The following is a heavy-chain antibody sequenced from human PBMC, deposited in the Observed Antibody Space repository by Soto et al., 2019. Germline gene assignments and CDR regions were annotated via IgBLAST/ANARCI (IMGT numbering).Heavy chain of an antibody. D-gene: IGHD6-19*01. J-gene: IGHJ6*02. CDR3: AKVRYSSPMGYCYGMDV. CDR2: ITPIFGTA. CDR1: RVAFSKFI. Sequence: QAQLEQSGGEVKKPGSSVKVSCKASRVAFSKFIVTWVRQAPGLGVEWVGGITPIFGTANYAQKFQGRVTITADESTSTSYTEVNTLRSEDTAVYYCAKVRYSSPMGYCYGMDVWGQGTTVTVSS. V-gene: IGHV1-69*01.